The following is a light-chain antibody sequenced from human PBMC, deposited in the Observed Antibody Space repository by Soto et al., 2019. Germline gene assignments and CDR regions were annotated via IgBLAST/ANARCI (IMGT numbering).Light chain of an antibody. CDR2: DVS. V-gene: IGLV2-11*01. CDR3: SSYAGSNNLV. Sequence: QSALTQPRSVSGSPGQSVTISCTGTSSDVGDYNYVSWYQHHPGKAPKLMIYDVSKRPSGVPDRFSGSKSGNTASLTISGLQVEDEADYYCSSYAGSNNLVFGGGTKLTVL. J-gene: IGLJ2*01. CDR1: SSDVGDYNY.